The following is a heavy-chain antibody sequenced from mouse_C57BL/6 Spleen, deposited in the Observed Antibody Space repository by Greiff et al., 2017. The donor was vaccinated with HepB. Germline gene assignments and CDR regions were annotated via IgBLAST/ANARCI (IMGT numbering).Heavy chain of an antibody. Sequence: VQLQQPGAELVKPGASVKMSCKASGYTFTSYWITWVKQRPGQGLEWIGDIYPGRGSTNYNEKFKSKATLTVDTSSSTAYMQLSSLTSEVSAVYYCAIFGDYDGGFFDSWGQGTTLAVSS. CDR2: IYPGRGST. CDR1: GYTFTSYW. J-gene: IGHJ2*01. V-gene: IGHV1-55*01. CDR3: AIFGDYDGGFFDS. D-gene: IGHD2-4*01.